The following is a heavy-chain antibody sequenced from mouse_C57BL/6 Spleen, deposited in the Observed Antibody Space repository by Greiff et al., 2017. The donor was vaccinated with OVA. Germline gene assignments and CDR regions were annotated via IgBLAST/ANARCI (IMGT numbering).Heavy chain of an antibody. D-gene: IGHD1-1*01. CDR3: ATHYGSSYVAWFAY. Sequence: ESGPGLVKPSQSLSLTCSVTGYSITSGYYWNWIRQFPGNKLEWMGYISYDGSNNYNPSLKNRISITRDTSKNQLFLKLNSVTTEDTATYYCATHYGSSYVAWFAYWGQGTLVTVSA. V-gene: IGHV3-6*01. J-gene: IGHJ3*01. CDR2: ISYDGSN. CDR1: GYSITSGYY.